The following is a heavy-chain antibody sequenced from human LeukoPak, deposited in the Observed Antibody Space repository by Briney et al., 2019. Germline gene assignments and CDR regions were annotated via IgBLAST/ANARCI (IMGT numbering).Heavy chain of an antibody. J-gene: IGHJ4*02. D-gene: IGHD3-22*01. Sequence: PVKVSCKASGGTFSSYAISWVRQAPGQGLEWMGRIIPILGIANYAQKFQGRVTITADKSTSTAYVELSSLRSEDTAVYYCARYFYYDSSGYEYWGQGTLVTVSS. CDR1: GGTFSSYA. CDR2: IIPILGIA. CDR3: ARYFYYDSSGYEY. V-gene: IGHV1-69*04.